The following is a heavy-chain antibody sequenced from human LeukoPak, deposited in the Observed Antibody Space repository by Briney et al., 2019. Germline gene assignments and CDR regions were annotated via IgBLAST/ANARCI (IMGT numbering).Heavy chain of an antibody. CDR1: GFTFSTYG. J-gene: IGHJ4*02. D-gene: IGHD2-2*01. CDR2: IRYDGSKK. V-gene: IGHV3-30*02. CDR3: AKDYCSSTSCGFFDY. Sequence: GGSLRLSCAASGFTFSTYGMHWVRQAPGKGLEWVAFIRYDGSKKYYADSVKGRFTISRDESKNTVYLQMKSLRAEDTSVYYCAKDYCSSTSCGFFDYWGQGTLVTVSP.